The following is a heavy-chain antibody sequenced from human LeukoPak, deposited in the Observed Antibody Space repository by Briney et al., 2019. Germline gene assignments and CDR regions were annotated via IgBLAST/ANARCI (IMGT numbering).Heavy chain of an antibody. D-gene: IGHD6-13*01. CDR3: AVASYSSSWTTFDY. CDR1: GYRFTSYW. J-gene: IGHJ4*02. V-gene: IGHV5-51*01. CDR2: IYPGDSDT. Sequence: GESLKISCKGSGYRFTSYWIGWVRQMPGKGLEWVGIIYPGDSDTRYSPSLQGQVTISADKSISTAYLQWSSLKASDTAMYYCAVASYSSSWTTFDYWGQGTLVTVSS.